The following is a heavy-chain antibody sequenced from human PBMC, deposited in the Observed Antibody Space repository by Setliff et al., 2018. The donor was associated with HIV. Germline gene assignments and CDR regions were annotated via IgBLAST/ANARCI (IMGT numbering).Heavy chain of an antibody. CDR3: ARTLLTHYNFWSGDYSYDAFDI. J-gene: IGHJ3*02. D-gene: IGHD3-3*01. CDR1: GGSFSGFY. Sequence: SETLSLTCAVYGGSFSGFYWSWIRQPPGKGLEWIGEINHSGSTNYNPSLKSRVTISVDTSKNQFSLKLSSVTAADTAVYYCARTLLTHYNFWSGDYSYDAFDIWGQGTMVTVSS. V-gene: IGHV4-34*01. CDR2: INHSGST.